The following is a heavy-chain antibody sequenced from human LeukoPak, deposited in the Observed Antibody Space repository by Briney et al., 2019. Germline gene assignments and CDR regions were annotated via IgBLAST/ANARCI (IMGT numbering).Heavy chain of an antibody. J-gene: IGHJ4*02. Sequence: GGSLRLSCAASGFTFSSYAMSWVRQAPGKGLEWVSGISGSGGSTYYADSVKGRFNISRDNSKNTLYLQMNSLRAEDTAVYYCAKNSGSYPGYFDYWGQGTLVIVSS. CDR3: AKNSGSYPGYFDY. CDR2: ISGSGGST. CDR1: GFTFSSYA. V-gene: IGHV3-23*01. D-gene: IGHD3-10*01.